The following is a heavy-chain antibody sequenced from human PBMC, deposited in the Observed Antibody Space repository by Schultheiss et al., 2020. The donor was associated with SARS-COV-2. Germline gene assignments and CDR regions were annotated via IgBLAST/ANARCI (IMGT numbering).Heavy chain of an antibody. Sequence: GESLKISCAASGFTFSSYGMHWVRQAPGKGLEWVAVIWYDGSNKYYADSVKGRFTISRDNSKNTLYLQLNSLRADDTAVYYCARLGVSRDFDYWGQGTLVTVSS. D-gene: IGHD1-26*01. CDR2: IWYDGSNK. J-gene: IGHJ4*02. CDR3: ARLGVSRDFDY. V-gene: IGHV3-33*01. CDR1: GFTFSSYG.